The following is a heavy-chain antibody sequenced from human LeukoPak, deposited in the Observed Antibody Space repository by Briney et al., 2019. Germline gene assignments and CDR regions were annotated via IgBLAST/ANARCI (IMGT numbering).Heavy chain of an antibody. CDR1: GFTFSSYS. CDR3: ARGGYYYDSSGYYYPY. J-gene: IGHJ4*02. D-gene: IGHD3-22*01. Sequence: GGSLRLSCAASGFTFSSYSMNWVRQAPGKGLEWVSSISSSSSYIYYADSVKGRFTISRDNAKNSLYLQMNSLRAEDTAVYYRARGGYYYDSSGYYYPYWGQGTLVTVSS. CDR2: ISSSSSYI. V-gene: IGHV3-21*01.